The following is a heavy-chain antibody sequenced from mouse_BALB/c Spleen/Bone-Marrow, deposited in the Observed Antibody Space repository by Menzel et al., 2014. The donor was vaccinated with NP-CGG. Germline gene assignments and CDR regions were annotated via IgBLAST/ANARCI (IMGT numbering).Heavy chain of an antibody. CDR3: TRRNYRYDGFAY. D-gene: IGHD2-14*01. V-gene: IGHV1-5*01. CDR2: IYLGNSDT. CDR1: GYSFTSYW. Sequence: VQLQQSGTVLARPGTSVKMSCKASGYSFTSYWMHWVKQRPGQGLEWIGVIYLGNSDTSYNQKFKGKAKLTAVTSASTAYMELSSLTNEDSAVYYGTRRNYRYDGFAYWGQGTLVTVSA. J-gene: IGHJ3*01.